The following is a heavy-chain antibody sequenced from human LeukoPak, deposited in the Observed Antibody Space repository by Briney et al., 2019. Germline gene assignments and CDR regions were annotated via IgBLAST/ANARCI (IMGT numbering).Heavy chain of an antibody. CDR2: ISSSSSYI. Sequence: GGSLRLSCAASGFTFSDSYMSWIRQVPGKGLEWVSSISSSSSYIYYADSVKGRFTISRDNAKNSLYLQMNSLRAEDTAVYYCARDLWASSIAARPDDYWGQGTLVTVSS. J-gene: IGHJ4*02. D-gene: IGHD6-6*01. CDR1: GFTFSDSY. CDR3: ARDLWASSIAARPDDY. V-gene: IGHV3-11*06.